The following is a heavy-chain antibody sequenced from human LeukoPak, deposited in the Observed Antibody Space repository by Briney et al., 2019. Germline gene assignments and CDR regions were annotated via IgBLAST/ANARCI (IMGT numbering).Heavy chain of an antibody. D-gene: IGHD6-13*01. CDR3: ARAAHSRRGPLNNWFDP. CDR2: INPSGGST. V-gene: IGHV1-46*01. CDR1: GYTFTSYY. Sequence: ASVKVSRKASGYTFTSYYMHWVRQAPGQGLEWMGLINPSGGSTSYAQKFQGRVTMTRDTSTSTVYMELSRLTSEDTAVYYCARAAHSRRGPLNNWFDPWGQGTLVTVSS. J-gene: IGHJ5*02.